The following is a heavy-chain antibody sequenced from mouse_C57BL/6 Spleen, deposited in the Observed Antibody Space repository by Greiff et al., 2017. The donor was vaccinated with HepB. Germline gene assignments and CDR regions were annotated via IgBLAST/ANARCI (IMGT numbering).Heavy chain of an antibody. CDR1: GYTFTSYW. J-gene: IGHJ2*01. D-gene: IGHD1-1*01. CDR3: ARGYYGSSLFDY. V-gene: IGHV1-69*01. Sequence: VQLQQPGAELVMPGASVKLSCKASGYTFTSYWMHWVKQRPGQGLEWIGEIDPSDSYTNYNQKFKGKSPLTVDKSSSTAYMQLSRLTSEDSAVYYCARGYYGSSLFDYWGQGTTLTVSS. CDR2: IDPSDSYT.